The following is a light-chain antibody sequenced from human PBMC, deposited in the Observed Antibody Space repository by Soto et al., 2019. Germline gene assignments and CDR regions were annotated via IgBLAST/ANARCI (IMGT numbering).Light chain of an antibody. J-gene: IGKJ1*01. Sequence: EIVLTQSPGTLSGSAGERATLSRRASQSVSSNLAWYQQKPGQAPRLLIYGASTRATGIPARFSGSGSGTEFTLTISSLQSEDFAVYYCQQYNKWPETFGQGTKVDIK. CDR3: QQYNKWPET. CDR2: GAS. CDR1: QSVSSN. V-gene: IGKV3-15*01.